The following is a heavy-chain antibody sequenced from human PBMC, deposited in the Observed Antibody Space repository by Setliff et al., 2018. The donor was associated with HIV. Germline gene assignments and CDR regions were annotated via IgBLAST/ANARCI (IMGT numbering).Heavy chain of an antibody. Sequence: PGGSLRLSCAASGFTFSNYSMNWVRQAPGRGLEWVSYISSSSDTIYFADSVKGRFTISRDNAKNSLFLQMNSLRAEDTAVYYCARGVVVAAHNWFDPWGQGTLVTVSS. J-gene: IGHJ5*02. CDR2: ISSSSDTI. CDR3: ARGVVVAAHNWFDP. CDR1: GFTFSNYS. V-gene: IGHV3-48*01. D-gene: IGHD2-15*01.